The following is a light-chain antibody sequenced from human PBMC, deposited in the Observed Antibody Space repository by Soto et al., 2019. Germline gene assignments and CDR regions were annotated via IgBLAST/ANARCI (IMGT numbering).Light chain of an antibody. CDR3: QQANSFPLT. Sequence: DIQMTQSPDSVSASVGDSITITCRASQPISSWVVWYQQKPGQAPKLLIYAASRLQGGVPLRFSGSGSGNDFTLTINTLQPEDFASYYCQQANSFPLTFGGGTRVEVK. V-gene: IGKV1D-12*01. CDR2: AAS. J-gene: IGKJ4*01. CDR1: QPISSW.